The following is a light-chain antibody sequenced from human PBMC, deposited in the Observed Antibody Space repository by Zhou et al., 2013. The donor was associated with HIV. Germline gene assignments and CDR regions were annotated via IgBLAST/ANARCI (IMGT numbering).Light chain of an antibody. CDR3: QQYNTSPIT. Sequence: DIQMTQSPSTLSASVGDRVTITCRASQNINSWLAWYQQKPGKAPKLLIYKASSLESGAPLRFSGSGSGTEFTLTIDSLQAEDSATYYCQQYNTSPITFGQGTRLEI. V-gene: IGKV1-5*03. J-gene: IGKJ5*01. CDR1: QNINSW. CDR2: KAS.